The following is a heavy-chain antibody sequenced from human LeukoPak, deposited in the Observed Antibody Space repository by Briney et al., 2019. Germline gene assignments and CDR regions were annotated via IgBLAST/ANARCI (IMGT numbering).Heavy chain of an antibody. CDR3: ARGGDYSSGWAFDY. D-gene: IGHD6-19*01. CDR2: IHTSGST. V-gene: IGHV4-4*07. Sequence: PSETLSLTCTVSGGSITSYYWSWIRQPAGKGLEWIGRIHTSGSTSYNPSLRSRVTMSLDTSKIQSSLKLTSVTAADTAVYSCARGGDYSSGWAFDYWGQGTLVTVSS. J-gene: IGHJ4*02. CDR1: GGSITSYY.